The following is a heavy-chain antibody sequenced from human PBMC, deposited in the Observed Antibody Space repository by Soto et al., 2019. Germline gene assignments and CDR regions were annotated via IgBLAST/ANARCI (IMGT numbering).Heavy chain of an antibody. CDR1: GFTFSSYW. CDR2: IKQDGSEK. J-gene: IGHJ5*02. V-gene: IGHV3-7*05. CDR3: ARYDFWSGYVRLLGDP. D-gene: IGHD3-3*01. Sequence: PGGSLRLSCAASGFTFSSYWMSWVRQAPGKGLEWVANIKQDGSEKYYVDSVKGRFTSSRDNAKNSLYLQMNSLRAEDTAVYYCARYDFWSGYVRLLGDPWGQGTLVTVSS.